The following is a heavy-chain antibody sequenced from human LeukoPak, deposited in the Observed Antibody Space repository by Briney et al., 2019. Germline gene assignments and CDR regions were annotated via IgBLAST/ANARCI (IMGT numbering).Heavy chain of an antibody. D-gene: IGHD1/OR15-1a*01. Sequence: PGESLRLSCAASGFTFSQYSMHWVRQAPGKGLEWVAVISYDGSEKSYGDSVRGRFTVSRDNSKNTLYLQMNSLRAEDTAVYSCARDLANRHLFDYWGQGTLVSVSS. V-gene: IGHV3-30-3*01. CDR1: GFTFSQYS. CDR2: ISYDGSEK. J-gene: IGHJ4*02. CDR3: ARDLANRHLFDY.